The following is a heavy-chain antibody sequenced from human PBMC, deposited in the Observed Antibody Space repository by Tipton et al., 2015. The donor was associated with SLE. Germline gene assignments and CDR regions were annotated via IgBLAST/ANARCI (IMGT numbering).Heavy chain of an antibody. CDR1: GFTFSTYG. J-gene: IGHJ4*02. D-gene: IGHD3-3*01. CDR2: MRYDGSNK. V-gene: IGHV3-30*02. Sequence: SLRLSCAASGFTFSTYGMHWVRQAPGKGLEWVAFMRYDGSNKYYADSVKGRFTISRDNSKNTLYLQMSSLRAEDTAVYYCVKPHYDFWSGYSHYFDYWGQGTLVTVSS. CDR3: VKPHYDFWSGYSHYFDY.